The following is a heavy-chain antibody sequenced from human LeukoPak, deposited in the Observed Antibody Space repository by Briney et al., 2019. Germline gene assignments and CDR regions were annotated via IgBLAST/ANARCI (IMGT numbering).Heavy chain of an antibody. CDR2: IKSKTDGGTT. V-gene: IGHV3-15*01. Sequence: GGSLRLSCAASGFTFSNAWMSWVRQAPGKGLEWGGRIKSKTDGGTTDYAAPVKGRFTISRDDSKNTLYLQMNSLKTEDTAVYYCTPNLIPLDYWGQGTLVTVSS. CDR1: GFTFSNAW. CDR3: TPNLIPLDY. J-gene: IGHJ4*02. D-gene: IGHD2-21*01.